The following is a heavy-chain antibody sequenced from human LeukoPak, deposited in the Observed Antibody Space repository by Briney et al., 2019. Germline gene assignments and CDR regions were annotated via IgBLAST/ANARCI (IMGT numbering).Heavy chain of an antibody. V-gene: IGHV1-69*05. CDR1: GGTFSSYA. Sequence: SVKVSCKASGGTFSSYAISWVRQAPGQGLEWMGGIIPIFGTANYAQKFQGRVTITTDESTSTAYMELSSLRSEDTAVYYCARGGAGRGRFVRYYYMDVWGKGTTVTVSS. J-gene: IGHJ6*03. CDR2: IIPIFGTA. CDR3: ARGGAGRGRFVRYYYMDV. D-gene: IGHD3-3*01.